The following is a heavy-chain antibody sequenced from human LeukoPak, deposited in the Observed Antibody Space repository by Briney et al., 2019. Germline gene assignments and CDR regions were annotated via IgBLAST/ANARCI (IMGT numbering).Heavy chain of an antibody. Sequence: PGGSLRLSCAASGFTFSSYEMNWVRQAPGKGLEWVSYISSSGSTIYYADSVKGRFTISRDNAKNSLYLQMNSLRAEDTAVYYCASRIRWSSSWYNYYYYMDVWGKGTTVTVSS. J-gene: IGHJ6*03. D-gene: IGHD6-13*01. CDR3: ASRIRWSSSWYNYYYYMDV. V-gene: IGHV3-48*03. CDR1: GFTFSSYE. CDR2: ISSSGSTI.